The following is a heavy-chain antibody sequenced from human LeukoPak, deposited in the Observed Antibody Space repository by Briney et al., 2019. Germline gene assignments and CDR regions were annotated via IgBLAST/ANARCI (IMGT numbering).Heavy chain of an antibody. CDR2: IYHSGST. J-gene: IGHJ4*02. V-gene: IGHV4-38-2*02. CDR1: GCSISSGYY. CDR3: ARVKRKYQLLKPLHETPSHYFDY. D-gene: IGHD2-2*01. Sequence: PSETLSLTCTVSGCSISSGYYWGWIRQPPGKGLEWVGSIYHSGSTYYNPSLKSRVTISLDTSKNQFSLKLSSVTAADTAMYYCARVKRKYQLLKPLHETPSHYFDYWGQGTLVTVSS.